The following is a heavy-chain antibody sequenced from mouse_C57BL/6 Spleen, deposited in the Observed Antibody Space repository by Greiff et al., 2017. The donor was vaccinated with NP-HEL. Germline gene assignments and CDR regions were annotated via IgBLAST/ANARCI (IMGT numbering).Heavy chain of an antibody. CDR2: IRSKSNNYAT. Sequence: EVKLVESGGGLVQPKGSLKLSCAASGFSFNTYAMNWVRQAPGKGLEWVARIRSKSNNYATYYADSVKDRFTISRDDSESMLYLQMNNLKTEDTAMYYCVSSYDGFAYWGQGTLVTVSA. CDR1: GFSFNTYA. V-gene: IGHV10-1*01. CDR3: VSSYDGFAY. J-gene: IGHJ3*01. D-gene: IGHD1-2*01.